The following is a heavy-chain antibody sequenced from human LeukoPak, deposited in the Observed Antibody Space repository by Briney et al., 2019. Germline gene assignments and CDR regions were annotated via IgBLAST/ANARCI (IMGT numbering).Heavy chain of an antibody. Sequence: GGSLRLSCAASGFTFSSYAMRWVRQAPGKGLEWVSAISGSGGSTYYADSVKGRFTISRDNSKNTLYLQMNSLRAEDTAVYYCAKGGWLRLLYYFDYWGQGTLVTVSS. V-gene: IGHV3-23*01. CDR2: ISGSGGST. D-gene: IGHD5-12*01. J-gene: IGHJ4*02. CDR3: AKGGWLRLLYYFDY. CDR1: GFTFSSYA.